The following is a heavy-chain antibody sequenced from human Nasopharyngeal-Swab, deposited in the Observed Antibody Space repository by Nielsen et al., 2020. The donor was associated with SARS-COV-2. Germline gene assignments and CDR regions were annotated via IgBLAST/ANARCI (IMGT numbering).Heavy chain of an antibody. CDR1: GFTFGDYA. Sequence: GESPKTSCTASGFTFGDYAMSWVRQAPGKGLEWVGFIRSKAYGGTTEYAASVKGRFTISRDDSKSIAYLQMNSLKTEDTAVYYCTRVGWLPHLDAFDIWGQGTMVTVSS. D-gene: IGHD6-19*01. J-gene: IGHJ3*02. V-gene: IGHV3-49*04. CDR3: TRVGWLPHLDAFDI. CDR2: IRSKAYGGTT.